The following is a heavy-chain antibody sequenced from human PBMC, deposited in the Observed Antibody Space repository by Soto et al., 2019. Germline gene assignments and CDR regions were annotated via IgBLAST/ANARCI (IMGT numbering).Heavy chain of an antibody. CDR1: GFTFSNAW. CDR3: TTIPTVVTEFDY. V-gene: IGHV3-15*01. J-gene: IGHJ4*02. CDR2: IKSKTDGGTT. Sequence: GGSLRLSCAASGFTFSNAWISWVRQAPGKGLEWVGRIKSKTDGGTTDYAAPVKGRFTISRDDSKNTLYLQMNSLKTEDTAVYYCTTIPTVVTEFDYWGQGTLVTVSS. D-gene: IGHD4-17*01.